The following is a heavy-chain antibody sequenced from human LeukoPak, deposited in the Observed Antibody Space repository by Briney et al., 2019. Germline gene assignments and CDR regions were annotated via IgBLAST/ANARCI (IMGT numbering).Heavy chain of an antibody. Sequence: ASVKVSCKVSGYTLTELSMHWVRQAPGKGLEWMGWINPNSGGTNYAQKFQGRVTMTRDTSISTAYMELSRLRSDDTAVYYCARGTVAWYYYDSTGYPFSLDYWGQGTLVTASS. CDR2: INPNSGGT. CDR1: GYTLTELS. V-gene: IGHV1-2*02. CDR3: ARGTVAWYYYDSTGYPFSLDY. J-gene: IGHJ4*02. D-gene: IGHD3-22*01.